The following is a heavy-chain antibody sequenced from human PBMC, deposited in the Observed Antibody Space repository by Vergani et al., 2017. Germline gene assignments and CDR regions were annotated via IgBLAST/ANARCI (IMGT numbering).Heavy chain of an antibody. Sequence: QVQLVESGGGVVQPGRSLRLSCAASGFTFSSYAMHWVRQAPGKGLEWVAVISYDGSNKYYADSVKGRFTISRDNSKNTLYLQMNSLRAEDTAVYYCARDGIEITYYDILTGYYRPYFDYWGQGTLVTVSS. J-gene: IGHJ4*02. CDR3: ARDGIEITYYDILTGYYRPYFDY. CDR1: GFTFSSYA. CDR2: ISYDGSNK. V-gene: IGHV3-30*04. D-gene: IGHD3-9*01.